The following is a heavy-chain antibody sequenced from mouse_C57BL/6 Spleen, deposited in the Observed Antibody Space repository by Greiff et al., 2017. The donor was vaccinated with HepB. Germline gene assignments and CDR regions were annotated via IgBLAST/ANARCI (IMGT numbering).Heavy chain of an antibody. V-gene: IGHV1-55*01. CDR3: ASGGYYYGSSYWYFDV. CDR2: IYPGSGST. CDR1: GYTFTSYW. Sequence: VKLQQPGAELVKPGASVKMSCKASGYTFTSYWITWVKQRPGQGLEWIGDIYPGSGSTNYNEKFKSKATLTVDTSSSTAYMQLSSRTSEDSAVYYCASGGYYYGSSYWYFDVWGTGTTVTVSS. D-gene: IGHD1-1*01. J-gene: IGHJ1*03.